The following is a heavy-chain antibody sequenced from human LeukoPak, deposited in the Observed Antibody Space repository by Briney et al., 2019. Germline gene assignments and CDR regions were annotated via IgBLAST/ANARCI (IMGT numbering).Heavy chain of an antibody. CDR2: IYYTGST. J-gene: IGHJ6*03. V-gene: IGHV4-59*01. Sequence: RLSPTRTLSLVSLSIFYCRCIGQPPRNGRGGIGYIYYTGSTTYNPSLKSRLTISIDTSKNQFSLNLSSLTAADTAVYYCARGWRDSRCTSFDSGRWGKVAMVTVS. CDR1: LVSLSIFY. D-gene: IGHD3-22*01. CDR3: ARGWRDSRCTSFDSGR.